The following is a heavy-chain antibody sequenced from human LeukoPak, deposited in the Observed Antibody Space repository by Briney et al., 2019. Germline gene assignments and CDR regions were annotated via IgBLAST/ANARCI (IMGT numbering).Heavy chain of an antibody. D-gene: IGHD5-12*01. Sequence: GGSLRLSCAASGFTFTTYGMNWVRQAPGKGLEWVSGITGGGETTFYADSVKGRFTISRDNHKNTLYLQMNSLRADDTAVYYCARDARLKAFDNWGQGTLVTVSS. CDR1: GFTFTTYG. V-gene: IGHV3-23*01. CDR2: ITGGGETT. CDR3: ARDARLKAFDN. J-gene: IGHJ4*02.